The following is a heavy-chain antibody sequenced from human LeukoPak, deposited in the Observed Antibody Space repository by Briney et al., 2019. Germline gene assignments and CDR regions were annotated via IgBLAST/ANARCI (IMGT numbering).Heavy chain of an antibody. V-gene: IGHV4-59*02. J-gene: IGHJ3*02. CDR1: GGSVSDYY. Sequence: PSETLSLTCTISGGSVSDYYWSWIRQSPGKGLEWIGYIYHTGSTSYSPSLKSRVTISVDTSKNQFSLKLNSVTAADTAVYYCARGGSGYDAFDIWGQGTMVTVSS. CDR2: IYHTGST. CDR3: ARGGSGYDAFDI. D-gene: IGHD5-12*01.